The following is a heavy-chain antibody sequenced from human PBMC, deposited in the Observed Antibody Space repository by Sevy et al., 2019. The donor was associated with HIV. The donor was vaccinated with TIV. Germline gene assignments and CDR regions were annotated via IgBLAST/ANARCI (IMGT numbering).Heavy chain of an antibody. CDR2: ISNSGTNI. V-gene: IGHV3-48*03. D-gene: IGHD4-17*01. J-gene: IGHJ4*02. Sequence: GGSLRLSCAASGFRFSSYEMNWVRQAPGKGLEWVASISNSGTNIYYSDSVRGRFTISRDTAKNSLYLQMSSLRAEDTAVYYCARDLPPSATTVAHFDYWGQGTLVTVSS. CDR1: GFRFSSYE. CDR3: ARDLPPSATTVAHFDY.